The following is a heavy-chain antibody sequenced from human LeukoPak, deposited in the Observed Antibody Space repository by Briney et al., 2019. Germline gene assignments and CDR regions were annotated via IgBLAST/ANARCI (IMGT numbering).Heavy chain of an antibody. CDR3: AKDGGSYKHAY. J-gene: IGHJ4*02. CDR1: GFTFSTYA. V-gene: IGHV3-23*01. Sequence: GGSLRLSCAASGFTFSTYAMSWVRQAPGKGLEWVSAITSDGDSTYFADSVKGRFTISRDNYKNTLYLQMNSLRAEDTAIYFCAKDGGSYKHAYWGQGTLVSVSS. D-gene: IGHD1-26*01. CDR2: ITSDGDST.